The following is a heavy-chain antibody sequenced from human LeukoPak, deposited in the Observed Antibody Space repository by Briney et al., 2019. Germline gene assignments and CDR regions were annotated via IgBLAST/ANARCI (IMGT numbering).Heavy chain of an antibody. Sequence: GGSLRLSCAASGFTFSSYAMSWVRQAPGKGLEWVSAISGSGGSTYYADSMKGRFTISRDNSKNTLYLQMNSLRAEDTAVYYCAKDHLGFPANYFDYWGQGTLVTVSS. J-gene: IGHJ4*02. CDR3: AKDHLGFPANYFDY. CDR2: ISGSGGST. CDR1: GFTFSSYA. V-gene: IGHV3-23*01. D-gene: IGHD3-10*01.